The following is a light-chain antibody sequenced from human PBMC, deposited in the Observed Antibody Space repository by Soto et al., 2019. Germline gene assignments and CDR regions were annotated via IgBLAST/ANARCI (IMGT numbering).Light chain of an antibody. CDR1: QSVSSK. J-gene: IGKJ5*01. CDR2: GAS. V-gene: IGKV3-15*01. CDR3: QQYNSWPIT. Sequence: EIGMTQSPATLSVSPGEGATLSCRASQSVSSKLAWYQQKPGQAPRLLIYGASTRATGIPARFSGSGSGTEFTLIISSLQSEDSAVYYCQQYNSWPITFGQGTRLEIK.